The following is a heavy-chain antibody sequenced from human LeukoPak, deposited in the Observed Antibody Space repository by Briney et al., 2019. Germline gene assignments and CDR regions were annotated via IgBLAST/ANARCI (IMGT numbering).Heavy chain of an antibody. CDR2: VNPTGGGT. D-gene: IGHD1-26*01. CDR1: RSSFNDYS. CDR3: AREVSDFSGTYDWFDP. J-gene: IGHJ5*02. Sequence: GASVKVSCTASRSSFNDYSFHWVRQAPGQGLEYMGRVNPTGGGTRYAQKFQGRVTMTRDMSTSTVYMDLTSLRSDDTAVYYCAREVSDFSGTYDWFDPWGQGTLVTVSS. V-gene: IGHV1-46*02.